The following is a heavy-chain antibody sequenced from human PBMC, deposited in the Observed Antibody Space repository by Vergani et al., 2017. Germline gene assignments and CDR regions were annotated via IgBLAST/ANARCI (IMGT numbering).Heavy chain of an antibody. CDR3: ASRQTPYLMDY. Sequence: EVQLVESGGGLVQPGGSLRLSCAASGFTFSSYDMHWVRQATGKGLEWVSVIYSGGSTYYADSVKGRFTISRDNSKNTLYLQMNSLRAEDTAVYYCASRQTPYLMDYWGQGTLVTVSS. V-gene: IGHV3-66*01. D-gene: IGHD2/OR15-2a*01. J-gene: IGHJ4*02. CDR1: GFTFSSYD. CDR2: IYSGGST.